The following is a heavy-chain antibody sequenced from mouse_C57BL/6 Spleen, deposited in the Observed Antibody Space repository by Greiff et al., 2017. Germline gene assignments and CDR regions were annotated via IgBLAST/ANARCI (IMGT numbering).Heavy chain of an antibody. J-gene: IGHJ4*01. CDR2: IWSGGST. Sequence: QVQLQQSGPGLVQPSQSLSITCTASGFSLTSYGVHWVRQSPGKGLEWLGVIWSGGSTDYNAAFMSRLSITKANSKSQVFFKMNSLQADDTAIYSCAKEDYDEDMDYWGQGTSVTVSS. V-gene: IGHV2-5*01. CDR3: AKEDYDEDMDY. D-gene: IGHD2-4*01. CDR1: GFSLTSYG.